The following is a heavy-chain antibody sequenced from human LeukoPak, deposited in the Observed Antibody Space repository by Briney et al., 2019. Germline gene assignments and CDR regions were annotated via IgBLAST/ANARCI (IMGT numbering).Heavy chain of an antibody. D-gene: IGHD3-10*01. Sequence: SETLSLTCTVSGGSISSYYWSWIRPPPGKGLEGFGYIYYSGSTNYNPSLKSRVTISVDTSKNQFSLKLSSVTAADTAVHYCARDTTGGSGSTFDYWGQGTLVTVSS. V-gene: IGHV4-59*01. J-gene: IGHJ4*02. CDR1: GGSISSYY. CDR3: ARDTTGGSGSTFDY. CDR2: IYYSGST.